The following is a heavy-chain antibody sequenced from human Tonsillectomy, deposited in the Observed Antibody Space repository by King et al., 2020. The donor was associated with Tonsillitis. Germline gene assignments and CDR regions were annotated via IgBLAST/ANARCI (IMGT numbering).Heavy chain of an antibody. V-gene: IGHV1-18*01. CDR1: GYTFTSYG. CDR3: SRDHCSSTSCYNWFDP. CDR2: ISGHNGNT. J-gene: IGHJ5*02. Sequence: VQLVESGAEVKKPGASVKVYCKASGYTFTSYGISWVRQAPGQGLDWMGWISGHNGNTKYAQKVQGRVTMTTDTSTSTAYMELRSLRSDDTAVYYCSRDHCSSTSCYNWFDPWGQGTLVTVSS. D-gene: IGHD2-2*01.